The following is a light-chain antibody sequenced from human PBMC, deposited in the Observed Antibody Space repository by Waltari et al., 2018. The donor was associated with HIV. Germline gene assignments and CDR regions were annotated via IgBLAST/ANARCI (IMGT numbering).Light chain of an antibody. CDR1: SSNIGAGYD. J-gene: IGLJ2*01. V-gene: IGLV1-40*01. CDR3: QSFDSSLSSSVV. CDR2: GDT. Sequence: QSVLTQAPSVSGATGQRVTISCSGRSSNIGAGYDVHWYQQRPGTAPKLLIYGDTNRPSGVPDRFSGSKSGTSASLVITGLQADDEADYYCQSFDSSLSSSVVFGGGTKLTVL.